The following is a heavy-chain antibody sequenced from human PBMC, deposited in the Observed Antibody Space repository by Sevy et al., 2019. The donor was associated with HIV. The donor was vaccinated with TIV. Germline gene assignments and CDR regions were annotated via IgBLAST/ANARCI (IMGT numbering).Heavy chain of an antibody. V-gene: IGHV3-30*18. J-gene: IGHJ4*02. CDR2: IPYDGSNK. CDR3: AKDRYPVAGHADYFDY. D-gene: IGHD6-19*01. Sequence: GGSLRLSCAASGFTFSSYGMHWVRQAPGKGLEWVAVIPYDGSNKYYADSVKGRFTISRDNSKNMLYLQMNSLRAEDTAVYYCAKDRYPVAGHADYFDYWGQGTLVTVSS. CDR1: GFTFSSYG.